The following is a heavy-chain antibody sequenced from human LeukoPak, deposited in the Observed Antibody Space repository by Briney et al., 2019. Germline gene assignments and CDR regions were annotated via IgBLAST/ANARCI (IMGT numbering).Heavy chain of an antibody. CDR1: GFAFSSYW. CDR2: IKQDGGEK. CDR3: ARLGGSYYTY. J-gene: IGHJ4*02. Sequence: GGSLRLSCVASGFAFSSYWMTWVRQAPGKGLEWVANIKQDGGEKYYVDSVKGRFTISRDNAKNSLFLQMNSLRVEDTAVYYCARLGGSYYTYWGQGTLVTVSS. D-gene: IGHD1-26*01. V-gene: IGHV3-7*01.